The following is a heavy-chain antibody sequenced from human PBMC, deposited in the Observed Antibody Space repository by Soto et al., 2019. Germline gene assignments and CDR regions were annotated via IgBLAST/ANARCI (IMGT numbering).Heavy chain of an antibody. CDR1: GFNFDDDP. CDR2: ISWSSVTF. V-gene: IGHV3-9*01. Sequence: GGALRLSCAACGFNFDDDPMHWVRRAPGKGPEGVSGISWSSVTFDYAAPVKGRFTISRDDSKNTLYLQMNSLKTEDTAVSYCTTVAYGEYVSDYWGRGTLVTVSS. CDR3: TTVAYGEYVSDY. D-gene: IGHD4-17*01. J-gene: IGHJ4*02.